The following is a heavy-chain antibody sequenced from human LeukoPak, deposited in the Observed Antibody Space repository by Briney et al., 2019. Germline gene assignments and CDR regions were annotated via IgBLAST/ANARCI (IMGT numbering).Heavy chain of an antibody. CDR2: IGVSDGNT. D-gene: IGHD3-3*01. CDR3: ASGNFGVVIMNWFDP. Sequence: GGSLRLSCAASRFTFNTYAMSWVRQAPGRGLEWVSTIGVSDGNTYYADSVKGRFTISRDNAKNSLYLQMNSLRAEDTAVYYCASGNFGVVIMNWFDPWGQGTLVTVSS. J-gene: IGHJ5*02. CDR1: RFTFNTYA. V-gene: IGHV3-23*01.